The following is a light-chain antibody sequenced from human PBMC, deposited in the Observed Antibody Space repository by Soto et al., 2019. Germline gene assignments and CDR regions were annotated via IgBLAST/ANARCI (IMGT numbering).Light chain of an antibody. V-gene: IGKV3-20*01. CDR3: QQYGGSPGLFT. CDR1: QTITNNY. CDR2: GAS. J-gene: IGKJ3*01. Sequence: EVVLTQSPGSLSLSPGERATLSCRASQTITNNYLARYQQKPGQAPRLLIYGASSRATDIPDRFSGSGSGTDFTLTISRLEPEDFALYYCQQYGGSPGLFTFGPGTKVDIK.